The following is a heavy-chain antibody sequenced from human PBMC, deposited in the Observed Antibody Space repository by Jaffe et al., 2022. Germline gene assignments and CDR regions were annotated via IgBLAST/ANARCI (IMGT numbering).Heavy chain of an antibody. CDR2: IYHSGST. D-gene: IGHD6-19*01. J-gene: IGHJ4*02. CDR3: ARVQWLVLFDY. CDR1: GYSISSGYY. V-gene: IGHV4-38-2*01. Sequence: QVQLQESGPGLVKPSETLSLTCAVSGYSISSGYYWGWIRQPPGKGLEWIGSIYHSGSTYYNPSLKSRVTISVDTSKNQFSLKLSSVTAADTAVYYCARVQWLVLFDYWGQGTLVTVSS.